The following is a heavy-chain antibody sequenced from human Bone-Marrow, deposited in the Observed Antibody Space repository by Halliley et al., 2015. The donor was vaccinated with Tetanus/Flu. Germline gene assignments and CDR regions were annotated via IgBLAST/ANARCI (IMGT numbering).Heavy chain of an antibody. J-gene: IGHJ6*02. D-gene: IGHD3-3*01. V-gene: IGHV4-59*01. Sequence: DWIGYISYSGGINYTPSLKGRVTILGDASKNQFSLNLISVTAADTAVYYCAGFGHYYYYGMDVWGQGTTVTVSS. CDR2: ISYSGGI. CDR3: AGFGHYYYYGMDV.